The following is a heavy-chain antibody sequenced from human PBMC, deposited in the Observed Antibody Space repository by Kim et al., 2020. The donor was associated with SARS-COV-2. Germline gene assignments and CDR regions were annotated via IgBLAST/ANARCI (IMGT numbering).Heavy chain of an antibody. Sequence: GESLKISCAASGFTFSSYDMHWVRQATGKGLEWVSAIGTAGDTYYPGSVKGRFTISRENAKNSLYLQMNSLRAGDTAVYYCAREKLAAAGTYYFDYWGQGTLVTVSS. J-gene: IGHJ4*02. CDR2: IGTAGDT. V-gene: IGHV3-13*01. D-gene: IGHD6-13*01. CDR1: GFTFSSYD. CDR3: AREKLAAAGTYYFDY.